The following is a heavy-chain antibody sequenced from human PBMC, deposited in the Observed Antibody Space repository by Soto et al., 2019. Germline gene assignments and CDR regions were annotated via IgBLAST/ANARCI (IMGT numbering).Heavy chain of an antibody. Sequence: ASVKVSCKASGYPFSDNEINWLRRAPGQGLEWMGRINPKSDDTNYAQKFQGRVTMTRDTSIDTAYLELTGLTSDDTATYYCAINHSLPSIRCCSDLWGQGTLVTVSS. CDR3: AINHSLPSIRCCSDL. J-gene: IGHJ5*02. CDR1: GYPFSDNE. V-gene: IGHV1-2*02. D-gene: IGHD2-15*01. CDR2: INPKSDDT.